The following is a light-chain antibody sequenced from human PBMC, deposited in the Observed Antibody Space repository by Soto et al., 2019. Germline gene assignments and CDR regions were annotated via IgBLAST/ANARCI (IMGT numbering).Light chain of an antibody. CDR3: QQYNNWPPWT. CDR1: QSVRSN. J-gene: IGKJ1*01. V-gene: IGKV3-15*01. CDR2: DAS. Sequence: EIVMTQSPATLSLSPGERATLSCRASQSVRSNLAWYQQKPGQTPRLLMYDASTRATGIPARFSGSGSGTEFTLTISSLQSEDFAVYYCQQYNNWPPWTFGQGTKVDI.